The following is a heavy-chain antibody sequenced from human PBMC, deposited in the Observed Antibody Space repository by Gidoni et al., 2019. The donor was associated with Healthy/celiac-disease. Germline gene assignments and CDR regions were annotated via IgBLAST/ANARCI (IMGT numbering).Heavy chain of an antibody. V-gene: IGHV4-39*07. CDR2: IYYSGST. CDR1: GGSISSSSYY. CDR3: ARVLGRYYFDY. Sequence: QLQLQESGPGLVKPSETLSLTCTVSGGSISSSSYYWGWIRQPPGKGLEWIGSIYYSGSTYYNPSLKSRVTISVDTSKNQFSLKLSSVTAADTAVYYCARVLGRYYFDYWGQRTLVTVSS. D-gene: IGHD2-8*02. J-gene: IGHJ4*02.